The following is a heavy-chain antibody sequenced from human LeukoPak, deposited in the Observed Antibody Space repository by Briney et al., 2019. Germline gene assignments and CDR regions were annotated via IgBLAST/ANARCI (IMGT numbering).Heavy chain of an antibody. CDR1: GFTVSSNY. D-gene: IGHD3-22*01. Sequence: GGSLRLSCAASGFTVSSNYMSWVRQAPGKGLEWVSVIYSGGSTYYADSVKGRFTISRDNAKNSLYLQMNSLRAEDTAVYYCARDYYYDSSGIDYWGQGTLVTVSS. V-gene: IGHV3-53*01. CDR2: IYSGGST. CDR3: ARDYYYDSSGIDY. J-gene: IGHJ4*02.